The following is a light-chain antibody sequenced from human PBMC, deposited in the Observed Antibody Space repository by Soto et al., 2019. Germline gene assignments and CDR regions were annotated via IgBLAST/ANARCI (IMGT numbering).Light chain of an antibody. CDR2: DNY. V-gene: IGLV1-51*01. CDR1: SSNIGNNY. Sequence: QSVLTQPPSVSAAPGEKVTISCSGGSSNIGNNYVSWYQQLPRTAPKLLIYDNYKRPSGIPDRFSGSKSGTSATLGITGLQTGDEADYFCGTWDSSLSAVIFGGGTKLTVL. J-gene: IGLJ2*01. CDR3: GTWDSSLSAVI.